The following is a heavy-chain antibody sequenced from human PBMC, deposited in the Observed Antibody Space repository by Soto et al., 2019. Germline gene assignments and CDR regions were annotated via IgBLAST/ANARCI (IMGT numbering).Heavy chain of an antibody. CDR1: GGSISSSSCY. V-gene: IGHV4-39*01. Sequence: SETLSLTCPVSGGSISSSSCYWGWIRQPPGKGLEWIGSIYYSGSTYYNPSLKSRVTISVDTSKNQFSLKLSSVTAADTAVYYCARRLYYDSSGFEGGGMDVWGQGTTVTVSS. CDR2: IYYSGST. D-gene: IGHD3-22*01. J-gene: IGHJ6*02. CDR3: ARRLYYDSSGFEGGGMDV.